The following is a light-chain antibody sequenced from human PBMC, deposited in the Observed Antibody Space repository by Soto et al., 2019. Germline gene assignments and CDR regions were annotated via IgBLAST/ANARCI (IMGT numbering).Light chain of an antibody. CDR2: DAS. CDR3: QQRSNRPPEVT. Sequence: EIVLTQSPATLSLSPGERATLSCRASQSVSSYLAWYQQKPGQAPRLLIYDASNRATGIPARFSGSGSGTDFTLTISSLEPEDFAVYYCQQRSNRPPEVTFGQGKRLEIK. J-gene: IGKJ5*01. CDR1: QSVSSY. V-gene: IGKV3-11*01.